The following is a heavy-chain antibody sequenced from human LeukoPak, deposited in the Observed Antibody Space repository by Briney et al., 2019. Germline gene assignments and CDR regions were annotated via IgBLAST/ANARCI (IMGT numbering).Heavy chain of an antibody. D-gene: IGHD5-24*01. CDR1: GGSISSSSYY. CDR2: IYYSGST. Sequence: SETLSLTCTVSGGSISSSSYYWGWIRQPPGKGLEWIGSIYYSGSTYYNPSLKSRVTISVDTSKNQFSLKLSSVTAADTAVYYCARGGRRWLQSGYFDYWGQGTLVTVSS. V-gene: IGHV4-39*07. CDR3: ARGGRRWLQSGYFDY. J-gene: IGHJ4*02.